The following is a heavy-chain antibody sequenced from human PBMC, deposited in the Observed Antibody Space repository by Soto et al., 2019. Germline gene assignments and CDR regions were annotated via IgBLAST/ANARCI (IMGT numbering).Heavy chain of an antibody. J-gene: IGHJ3*02. CDR2: INHSGST. D-gene: IGHD6-6*01. CDR1: GGSFSGYY. V-gene: IGHV4-34*01. CDR3: ARDFHQTLSIAARRGAFDI. Sequence: SETLSLTCAVYGGSFSGYYWSWIRQPPGKGLEWIGEINHSGSTNYNPSLKSRVTISVDTSKNQFSLKLSSVTAADTAVYYCARDFHQTLSIAARRGAFDIWGQGTMVTVSS.